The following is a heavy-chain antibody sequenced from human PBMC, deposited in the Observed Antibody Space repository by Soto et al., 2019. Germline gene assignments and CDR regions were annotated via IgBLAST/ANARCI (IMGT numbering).Heavy chain of an antibody. CDR1: GYTFTSYG. Sequence: SVKVSCKASGYTFTSYGISWVRQAPGQGLEWMGWISAYNGNTNYAQKLQGRVTMTTDTSTSTAYMELRSLRSDATAVYYWARDRRIPVAAAGTYYYYRIDVWGQGTSVIVSS. J-gene: IGHJ6*02. CDR3: ARDRRIPVAAAGTYYYYRIDV. CDR2: ISAYNGNT. V-gene: IGHV1-18*01. D-gene: IGHD6-13*01.